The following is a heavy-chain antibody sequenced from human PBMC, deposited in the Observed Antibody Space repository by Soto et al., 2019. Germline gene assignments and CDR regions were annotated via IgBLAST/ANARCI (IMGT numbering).Heavy chain of an antibody. CDR1: GVSFSSYN. CDR2: IHYSGST. Sequence: SETLSLTCTVSGVSFSSYNWSWIRQPPGKGLEWIGYIHYSGSTSYNPSLKSRVTISVDTSKNQFSLKLSSVTAADTAVYYCARGRIQLWYPFDYWGQGTLVTVSS. CDR3: ARGRIQLWYPFDY. J-gene: IGHJ4*02. D-gene: IGHD5-18*01. V-gene: IGHV4-59*01.